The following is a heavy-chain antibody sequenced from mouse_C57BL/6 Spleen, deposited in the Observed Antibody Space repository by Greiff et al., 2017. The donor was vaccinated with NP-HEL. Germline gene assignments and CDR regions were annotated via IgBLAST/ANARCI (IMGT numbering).Heavy chain of an antibody. J-gene: IGHJ2*01. D-gene: IGHD2-1*01. CDR1: GYTFTSYW. CDR3: ARKIYYGNYGDY. V-gene: IGHV1-50*01. Sequence: QVQLQQPGAELVKPGASVKLSCKASGYTFTSYWMQWVKQRPGQGLEWIGEIDPSDSYTNYNQKFKGKATLTVDTSSSTAYMQLSSLTSEDSAVYYGARKIYYGNYGDYWGQGTTLTVSS. CDR2: IDPSDSYT.